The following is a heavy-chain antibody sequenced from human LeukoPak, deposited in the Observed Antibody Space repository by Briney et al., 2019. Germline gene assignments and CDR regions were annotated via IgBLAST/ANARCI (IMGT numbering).Heavy chain of an antibody. Sequence: SETLSLTCGVSGGAITNYYWNWIRQAPGKGLEWLGYIYYTGSTTHNPSVKSRITISLDTSKKQISLKLRSVTAADTAVYYCARSKAHLSTSWYGTWFDPWGQGTLVTVSS. V-gene: IGHV4-59*01. CDR3: ARSKAHLSTSWYGTWFDP. J-gene: IGHJ5*02. D-gene: IGHD2-2*01. CDR2: IYYTGST. CDR1: GGAITNYY.